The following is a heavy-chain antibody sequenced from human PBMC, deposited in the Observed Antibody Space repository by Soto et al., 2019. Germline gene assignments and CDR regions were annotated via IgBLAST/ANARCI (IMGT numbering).Heavy chain of an antibody. J-gene: IGHJ4*02. V-gene: IGHV4-59*12. CDR1: GGSISSYY. Sequence: PSETLSLTCTVSGGSISSYYWSWIRQPPGKGLEWIGYIYYSGITNYNPSLKSRVTISIDRSKNQFSLRLSSVTAADTAVYYCARGYGTNFDYSGQGTLVTVSS. D-gene: IGHD5-18*01. CDR2: IYYSGIT. CDR3: ARGYGTNFDY.